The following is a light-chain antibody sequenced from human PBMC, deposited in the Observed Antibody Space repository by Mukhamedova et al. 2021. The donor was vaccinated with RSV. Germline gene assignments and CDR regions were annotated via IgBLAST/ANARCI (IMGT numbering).Light chain of an antibody. J-gene: IGKJ1*01. CDR3: QQYGSSPWT. V-gene: IGKV3-20*01. Sequence: ASQSVSSSYLAWYQQKPGQAPRLLIFGASTRATGIPDRFSGSGSGTDFTLTISRLEPEDFAVYYCQQYGSSPWTFGQGTKVEIK. CDR2: GAS. CDR1: QSVSSSY.